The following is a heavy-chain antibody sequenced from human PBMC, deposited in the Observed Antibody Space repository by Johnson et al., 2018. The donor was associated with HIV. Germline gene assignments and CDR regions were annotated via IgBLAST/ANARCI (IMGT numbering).Heavy chain of an antibody. CDR1: GFTFDDYA. CDR3: AKGTAVADDAFDI. V-gene: IGHV3-9*01. J-gene: IGHJ3*02. D-gene: IGHD6-19*01. Sequence: VQLVESGGGLVQPGRSLRLSCAASGFTFDDYAMHWVRQAPGKGLEWVSGISWNSGSIGYADSVKGRFTISRDNSKNTLYLQMNSLRAEDTAVYYCAKGTAVADDAFDIWGQGTMVTVSS. CDR2: ISWNSGSI.